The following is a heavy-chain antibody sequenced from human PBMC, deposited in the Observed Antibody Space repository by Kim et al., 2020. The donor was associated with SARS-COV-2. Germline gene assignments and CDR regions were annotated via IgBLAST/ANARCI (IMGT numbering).Heavy chain of an antibody. D-gene: IGHD1-26*01. V-gene: IGHV3-30*04. CDR2: ISYDGSNK. J-gene: IGHJ4*02. Sequence: GGSLRLSCAASGFTFSSYAMHWVRQAPGKGLEWVAVISYDGSNKYYADSVKGRFTISRDNSKNTLYLQMNSLRAEDTAVYYCARDGIVGATSSFDYWGQGTLVTVSS. CDR1: GFTFSSYA. CDR3: ARDGIVGATSSFDY.